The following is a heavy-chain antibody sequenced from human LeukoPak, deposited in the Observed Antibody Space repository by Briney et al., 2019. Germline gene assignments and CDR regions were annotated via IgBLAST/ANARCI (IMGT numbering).Heavy chain of an antibody. Sequence: SETLSLTCTVSGASVSSGGYYWSWLRQPPGKGPEWIGYIYYSGSTNYNPSLKSRVTISVDTPKNQFSLKVSSVTAADTAVYYCARRGGSGRSFDYWGQGTLVTVSS. D-gene: IGHD3-10*01. V-gene: IGHV4-61*08. CDR1: GASVSSGGYY. J-gene: IGHJ4*02. CDR2: IYYSGST. CDR3: ARRGGSGRSFDY.